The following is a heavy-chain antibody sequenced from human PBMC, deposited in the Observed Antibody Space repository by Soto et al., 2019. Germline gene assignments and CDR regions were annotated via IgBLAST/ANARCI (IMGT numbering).Heavy chain of an antibody. Sequence: ASVKVSCKASGGTFSSYAISWVRQAPGQGLEWMGGIIPIFGTANYAQKFQGRVTITADESTSTAYMELSSLRSEDTAVYYCARAYYGNLVYYYYGMDVWGQGTTVTVSS. V-gene: IGHV1-69*13. CDR3: ARAYYGNLVYYYYGMDV. D-gene: IGHD3-22*01. CDR1: GGTFSSYA. CDR2: IIPIFGTA. J-gene: IGHJ6*02.